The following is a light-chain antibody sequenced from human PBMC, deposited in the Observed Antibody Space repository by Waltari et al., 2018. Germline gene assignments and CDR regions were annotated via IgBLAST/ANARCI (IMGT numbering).Light chain of an antibody. CDR2: AKD. V-gene: IGLV3-19*01. J-gene: IGLJ3*02. CDR3: NSRDISGYLWV. CDR1: RLRTFY. Sequence: SELTQDPAVSVALGQTVTITCQGDRLRTFYSSWFQHTPGQATLLVIYAKDNRPSGIPDRFSGSSSGDTASLTITGAQAEDEADYYCNSRDISGYLWVFGGGTNLTVL.